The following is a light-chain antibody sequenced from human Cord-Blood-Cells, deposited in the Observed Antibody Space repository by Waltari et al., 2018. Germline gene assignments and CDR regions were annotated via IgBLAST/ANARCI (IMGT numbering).Light chain of an antibody. Sequence: EIVLTQSPATLSLSLGERATLSCRASQSVSSYLDWYQQKPGQAPRLLIYDASNRATGIPARFSGSGSGTDFTLTISSLEPEDFAVYYCQQRSNWPITFGQGTRLEIK. CDR3: QQRSNWPIT. V-gene: IGKV3-11*01. CDR2: DAS. J-gene: IGKJ5*01. CDR1: QSVSSY.